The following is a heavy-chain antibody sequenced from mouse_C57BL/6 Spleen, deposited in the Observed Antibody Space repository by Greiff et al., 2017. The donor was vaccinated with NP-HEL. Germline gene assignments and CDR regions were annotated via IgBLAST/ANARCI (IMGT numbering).Heavy chain of an antibody. CDR1: GFTFSDYG. D-gene: IGHD2-4*01. Sequence: EVQLVESGGGLVKPGGSLKLSCAASGFTFSDYGMHWVRQAPEKGLEWVAYISSGSSTIYYADTVKGRFTISRDNAKNTLFLQMTSLRSEDTAMYYCAIYYDYYWYFDVWGTGTTVTVSS. V-gene: IGHV5-17*01. CDR2: ISSGSSTI. CDR3: AIYYDYYWYFDV. J-gene: IGHJ1*03.